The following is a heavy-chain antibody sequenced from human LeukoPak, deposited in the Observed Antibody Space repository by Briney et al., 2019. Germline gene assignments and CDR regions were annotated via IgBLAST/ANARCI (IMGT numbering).Heavy chain of an antibody. CDR2: IKEDGSEK. J-gene: IGHJ3*02. Sequence: PGGSLRLSCAASGFTFNKYWMTWVRQAPGKGLEWVANIKEDGSEKNYVDSVKGRFTISRDNAKNSLYLQMNSLRVEDTAVYYCAKTGHCSGGSCYEDAFDIWGQGTMVTVSS. D-gene: IGHD2-15*01. CDR1: GFTFNKYW. CDR3: AKTGHCSGGSCYEDAFDI. V-gene: IGHV3-7*01.